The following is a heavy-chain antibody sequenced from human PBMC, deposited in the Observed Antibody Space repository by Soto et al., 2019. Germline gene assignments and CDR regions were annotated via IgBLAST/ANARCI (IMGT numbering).Heavy chain of an antibody. V-gene: IGHV3-23*01. J-gene: IGHJ4*02. Sequence: EVQLLESGGGLVQPGGSLRLSCAASGFTFSSYAMSWVRQAPGTGLEWVSAISGSGGSTYYADSVKGRFTISRDNSKNTLYLQMNSLRAEDTAVYYCAKAPVKYSYGSGWGYWGQGTLVTVSS. CDR3: AKAPVKYSYGSGWGY. CDR2: ISGSGGST. CDR1: GFTFSSYA. D-gene: IGHD5-18*01.